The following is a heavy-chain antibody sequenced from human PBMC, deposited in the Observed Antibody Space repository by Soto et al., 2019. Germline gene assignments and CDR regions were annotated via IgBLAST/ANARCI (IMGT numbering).Heavy chain of an antibody. V-gene: IGHV6-1*01. Sequence: KQSQTLSLTCAISGDSVSSNSAAWNWIRQSPSRGLEWLGRTYYRSKWYNDYAVSVKSRITINPDTSKNQFSQQLNSVTPEDTAVYYCARDRAARPEEIRSSYHNWFDPWGQGTLVTVSS. CDR1: GDSVSSNSAA. CDR2: TYYRSKWYN. J-gene: IGHJ5*02. CDR3: ARDRAARPEEIRSSYHNWFDP. D-gene: IGHD6-6*01.